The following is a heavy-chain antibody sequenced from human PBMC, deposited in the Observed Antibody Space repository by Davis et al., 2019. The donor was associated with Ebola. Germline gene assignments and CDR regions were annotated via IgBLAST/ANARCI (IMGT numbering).Heavy chain of an antibody. V-gene: IGHV4-39*01. CDR3: ARQVTVLYLDS. D-gene: IGHD4-11*01. CDR2: IYYSGST. J-gene: IGHJ4*02. CDR1: GGSITSRSYY. Sequence: PSETLSLTCSVSGGSITSRSYYWGWIRQPPGKGLEWIGSIYYSGSTYYNPSLKSRVTISADTSKKQFSLKVDSVTAADTAVYYCARQVTVLYLDSWGQGTLVTVSS.